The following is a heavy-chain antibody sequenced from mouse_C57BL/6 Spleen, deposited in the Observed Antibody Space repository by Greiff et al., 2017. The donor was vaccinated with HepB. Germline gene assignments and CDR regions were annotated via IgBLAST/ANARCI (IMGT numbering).Heavy chain of an antibody. V-gene: IGHV1-82*01. D-gene: IGHD2-3*01. CDR2: IYPGDGDT. J-gene: IGHJ2*01. CDR1: GYAFSSSW. Sequence: VQLQHSGPELVKPGASVKISCKASGYAFSSSWMNWVEQRPGKGLEWIGRIYPGDGDTNYNGKFKGKATLTADKSSSTAYMQLSSLTSEDSAVYFCAREGGWLGFDYWGQGTTLTVSS. CDR3: AREGGWLGFDY.